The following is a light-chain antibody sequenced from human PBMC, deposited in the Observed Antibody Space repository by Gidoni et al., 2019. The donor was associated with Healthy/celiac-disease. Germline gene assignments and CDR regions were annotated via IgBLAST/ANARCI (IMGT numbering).Light chain of an antibody. J-gene: IGKJ1*01. CDR2: GAS. Sequence: EIVLTQSPGTLSLSPGERATLSCRASQSVSSSYLAWYQQKPGQAPRLLIYGASSSGSGTDFILTISRLAPEDFAVYYCQQYGSSPTFGQGTKVEIK. CDR3: QQYGSSPT. V-gene: IGKV3-20*01. CDR1: QSVSSSY.